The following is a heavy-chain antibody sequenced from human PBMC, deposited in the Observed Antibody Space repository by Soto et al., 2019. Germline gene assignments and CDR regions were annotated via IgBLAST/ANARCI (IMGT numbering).Heavy chain of an antibody. Sequence: ASAEVSCKACGDTSVSYGSSWVRQAPGQGLEWMGWNSAYNGNTNYAQKFQGRVTMTTDTSTSTAYMELRSLRSDDTAVYYCARMRDRSNDYWGQGTLVTVSS. J-gene: IGHJ4*02. V-gene: IGHV1-18*01. CDR3: ARMRDRSNDY. CDR2: NSAYNGNT. CDR1: GDTSVSYG. D-gene: IGHD4-4*01.